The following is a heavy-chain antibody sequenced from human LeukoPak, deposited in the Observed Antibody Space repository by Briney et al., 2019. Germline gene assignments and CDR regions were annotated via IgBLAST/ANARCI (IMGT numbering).Heavy chain of an antibody. V-gene: IGHV3-64*01. D-gene: IGHD2-8*01. Sequence: GGSLRLSCAASGFTFSSYAMHWVRQAPGKGLEYVSAISSNGGSTYYANSVKGRFTISRDNSKNTLYLQMGSLRAEDMAVYYCARGCEYCTNGVRGAFDIWGQGTMVTVSS. CDR3: ARGCEYCTNGVRGAFDI. J-gene: IGHJ3*02. CDR1: GFTFSSYA. CDR2: ISSNGGST.